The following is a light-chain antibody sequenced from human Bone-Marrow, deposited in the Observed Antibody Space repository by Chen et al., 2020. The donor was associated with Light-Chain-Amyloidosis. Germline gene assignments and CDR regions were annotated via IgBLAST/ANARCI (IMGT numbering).Light chain of an antibody. V-gene: IGLV3-25*03. CDR2: SDT. J-gene: IGLJ2*01. CDR3: QSADSSGTYEVI. Sequence: SYELTQPPSVSVSPGQTARITCSGDDLPTKYAYWYQQKPGQAPGLVVHSDTERPSGISERFSGYSSGTTATLTIRGVQAEDEADYQWQSADSSGTYEVIFGGGTKLTVL. CDR1: DLPTKY.